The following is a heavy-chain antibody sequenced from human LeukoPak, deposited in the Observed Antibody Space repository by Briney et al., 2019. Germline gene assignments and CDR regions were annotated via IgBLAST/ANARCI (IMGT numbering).Heavy chain of an antibody. CDR1: GIAVSGSY. Sequence: PGGSLRLSCAPSGIAVSGSYMSWVRQAPGKGLEWVSVIYSGGNTYYADSVKGRFTISRDNSKNTLYLQMNSLRAEDTAVYYCVKDLGSAITSALALDVWGQGTTVTVSS. J-gene: IGHJ6*02. V-gene: IGHV3-53*05. D-gene: IGHD2-15*01. CDR3: VKDLGSAITSALALDV. CDR2: IYSGGNT.